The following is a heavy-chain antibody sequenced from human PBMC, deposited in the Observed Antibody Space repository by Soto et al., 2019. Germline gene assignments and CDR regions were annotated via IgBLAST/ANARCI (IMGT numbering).Heavy chain of an antibody. Sequence: ASVKVSCKASGYTFTSYYMHWVRQAPGQGLEWMGIINPSGGSTSYAQKFQGRVTITADESTSTAYMELSSLRSEDTAVYYCARQNYDFWSGYSVYYGMDVWGQGTTVTVSS. V-gene: IGHV1-46*01. CDR2: INPSGGST. J-gene: IGHJ6*02. CDR3: ARQNYDFWSGYSVYYGMDV. D-gene: IGHD3-3*01. CDR1: GYTFTSYY.